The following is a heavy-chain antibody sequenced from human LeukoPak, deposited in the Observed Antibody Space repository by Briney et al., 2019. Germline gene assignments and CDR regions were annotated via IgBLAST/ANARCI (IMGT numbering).Heavy chain of an antibody. CDR2: IDSSGGYI. CDR1: GFTCNTYS. Sequence: GGSLRFSCEGSGFTCNTYSMNWARHAPGNGLEGFLSIDSSGGYIFYADPVKGRFIISRDNAKNTVYLQMKSLRAEDTAVFYCARGRKYNLLTGYYLVAPLDYWGQGTLVTVSS. J-gene: IGHJ4*02. V-gene: IGHV3-21*01. D-gene: IGHD3-9*01. CDR3: ARGRKYNLLTGYYLVAPLDY.